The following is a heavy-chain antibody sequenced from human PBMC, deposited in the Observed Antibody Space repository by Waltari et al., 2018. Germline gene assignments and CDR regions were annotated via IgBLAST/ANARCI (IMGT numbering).Heavy chain of an antibody. CDR1: GFTFSSYA. CDR2: IRGSGGST. CDR3: AKDPRNYCSSTSCYPRDAFDI. D-gene: IGHD2-2*01. J-gene: IGHJ3*02. V-gene: IGHV3-23*01. Sequence: EVQLLESGGGLVQPGGSLRLSCAASGFTFSSYARSWVRQAPGKGRGWVQGIGGGGGVSAIRGSGGSTYYADSVKGRFTISRDNSKNTLYLQMNSLRAEDTAVYYCAKDPRNYCSSTSCYPRDAFDIWGQGTMVTVSS.